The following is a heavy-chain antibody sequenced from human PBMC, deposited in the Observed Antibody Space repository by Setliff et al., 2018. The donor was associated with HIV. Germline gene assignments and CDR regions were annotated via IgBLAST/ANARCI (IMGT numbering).Heavy chain of an antibody. CDR2: IYPNTGST. CDR1: GYTFTDYY. CDR3: ARSTTAD. J-gene: IGHJ4*02. Sequence: GASVKVSCKASGYTFTDYYIHWVRQAPGQGLEWMGWIYPNTGSTNYAQKFQGRVTMTRDTSISTAYMELSRLRSDDTAVYYCARSTTADWGQGTMVTVSS. V-gene: IGHV1-2*02. D-gene: IGHD4-17*01.